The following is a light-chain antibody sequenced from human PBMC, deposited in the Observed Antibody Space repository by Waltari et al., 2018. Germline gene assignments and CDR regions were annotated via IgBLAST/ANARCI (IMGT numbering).Light chain of an antibody. J-gene: IGKJ1*01. CDR3: QQYYSHPRT. V-gene: IGKV1-5*03. CDR1: PSISSW. Sequence: DIQMTQSPSTLSASIGDRVTVTCRASPSISSWLAWYQQKPGKAPKLLISKASSLESGVPSRFSGSGSGTEFTLTISSLQPGDFATYYCQQYYSHPRTFGQGTKVEIK. CDR2: KAS.